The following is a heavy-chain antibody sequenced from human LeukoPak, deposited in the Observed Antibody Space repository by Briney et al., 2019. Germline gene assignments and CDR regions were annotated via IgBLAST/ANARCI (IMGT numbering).Heavy chain of an antibody. V-gene: IGHV4-61*01. D-gene: IGHD4-11*01. Sequence: PSETLSLTCTVSGGSVSSGSYYWSWIRQPPGKGLEWIGYIYYSGSTNYNPSLKSRVTISVDTSKNQFSLKLSSVTAADTAVYYCARGSTVTTYFDYWGQGTLVTVSS. CDR1: GGSVSSGSYY. CDR2: IYYSGST. J-gene: IGHJ4*02. CDR3: ARGSTVTTYFDY.